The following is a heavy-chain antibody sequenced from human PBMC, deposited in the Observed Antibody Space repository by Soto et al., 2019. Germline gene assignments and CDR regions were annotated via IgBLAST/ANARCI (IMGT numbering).Heavy chain of an antibody. CDR2: IFYSGST. CDR1: GGSISSGGYY. V-gene: IGHV4-31*03. Sequence: QVQLQESGPGLVKPSQTLSLTCTVSGGSISSGGYYWSWIRQHPGKGLEWIGYIFYSGSTYYNPSLKSRVTISVDTSKNQFSLKLSSVTAADTAVYYCAREKSDHRDAFDIWGQGTMVTVSS. D-gene: IGHD2-21*02. J-gene: IGHJ3*02. CDR3: AREKSDHRDAFDI.